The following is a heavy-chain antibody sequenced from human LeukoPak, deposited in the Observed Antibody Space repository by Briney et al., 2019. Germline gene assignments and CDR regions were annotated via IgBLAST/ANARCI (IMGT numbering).Heavy chain of an antibody. V-gene: IGHV5-51*01. Sequence: GESLKISCKGSGYSFNSYWIGWVRQMPGKGLELMGLIYPGDSDTRHSPSFQGQVTISADKSISTAYLQWSSLKASDTAIYYCARPRDSSSSYYFDNWGQGTLVTVSS. CDR1: GYSFNSYW. D-gene: IGHD6-6*01. CDR3: ARPRDSSSSYYFDN. CDR2: IYPGDSDT. J-gene: IGHJ4*02.